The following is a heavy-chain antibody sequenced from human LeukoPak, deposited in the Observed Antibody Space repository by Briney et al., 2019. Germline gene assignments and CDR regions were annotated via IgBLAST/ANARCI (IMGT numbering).Heavy chain of an antibody. CDR1: GFTFSSYA. CDR3: AKDLRSSTVRLFDP. V-gene: IGHV3-30*01. Sequence: PGGSLRLSCAASGFTFSSYAMHWVRQAPGKGLEWVAVISYDGSNKYYADSVKGRFTISRDNSKNMLYLQMNSLRAEDTAVYYCAKDLRSSTVRLFDPWGQGTLVTVSS. D-gene: IGHD6-13*01. CDR2: ISYDGSNK. J-gene: IGHJ5*02.